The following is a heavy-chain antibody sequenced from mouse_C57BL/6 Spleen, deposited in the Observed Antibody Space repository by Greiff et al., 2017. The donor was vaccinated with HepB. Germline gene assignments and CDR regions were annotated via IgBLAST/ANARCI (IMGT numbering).Heavy chain of an antibody. V-gene: IGHV1-19*01. CDR3: ARHSYYYGSSYDY. J-gene: IGHJ2*01. Sequence: EVQLQQSGPVLVKPGASVKMSCKASGYTFTDYYMNWVKQSHGKSLEWIGVINPYNGGTSYNQKFKGKATLTVDKSSSTAYMELNSLTSEDSAVYYCARHSYYYGSSYDYWCQGTTLTVSS. D-gene: IGHD1-1*01. CDR1: GYTFTDYY. CDR2: INPYNGGT.